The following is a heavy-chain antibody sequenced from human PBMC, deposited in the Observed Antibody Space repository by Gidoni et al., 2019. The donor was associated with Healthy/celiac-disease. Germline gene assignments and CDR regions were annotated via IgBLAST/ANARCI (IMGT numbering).Heavy chain of an antibody. J-gene: IGHJ4*02. D-gene: IGHD3-9*01. CDR1: GFTFSSYA. CDR2: ISYDGSNK. CDR3: ARDTLLTGRYY. V-gene: IGHV3-30-3*01. Sequence: QVQLVESGGGVVQPGRSLRLSCAAAGFTFSSYAMHWVRQAPGKGLGWVAVISYDGSNKYYADSVKGRFTISRDNSKNTLYLQMNSLRAEDTAVYYCARDTLLTGRYYWGQGTLVTVSS.